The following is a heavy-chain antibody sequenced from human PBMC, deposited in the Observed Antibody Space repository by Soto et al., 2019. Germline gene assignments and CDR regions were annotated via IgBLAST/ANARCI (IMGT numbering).Heavy chain of an antibody. CDR1: GYTFTSYY. J-gene: IGHJ6*02. D-gene: IGHD2-21*02. Sequence: GASVKVSCKAPGYTFTSYYMHWVRQAPGQGLEWMGIINPSGGSTSYAQKFQGRVTMTRDTSTSTVYMELSSLRSEDTAVYYCARWVTAGYYYYGMDVWGQGTTVTVSS. CDR3: ARWVTAGYYYYGMDV. CDR2: INPSGGST. V-gene: IGHV1-46*01.